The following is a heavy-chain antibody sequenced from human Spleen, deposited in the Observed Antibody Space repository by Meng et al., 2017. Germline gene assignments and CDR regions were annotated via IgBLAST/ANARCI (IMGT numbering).Heavy chain of an antibody. CDR1: GGTFSSYA. V-gene: IGHV1-69*13. J-gene: IGHJ6*02. CDR2: IIPIFGTA. D-gene: IGHD2-21*01. CDR3: ARGPVRQYCGGDCYYYGMDV. Sequence: SVKVSCKASGGTFSSYAISWVRQAPGQGLEWMGGIIPIFGTANYAQKFQGRVTITADESTSTAYMELSSLRSEDTAVYYCARGPVRQYCGGDCYYYGMDVWGQGTTVTVSS.